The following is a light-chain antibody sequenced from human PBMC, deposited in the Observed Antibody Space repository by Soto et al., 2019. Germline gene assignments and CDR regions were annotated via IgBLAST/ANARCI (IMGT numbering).Light chain of an antibody. V-gene: IGLV1-40*01. J-gene: IGLJ3*02. CDR2: GNS. CDR1: SSNIGAGYD. CDR3: TSYVGSNIWV. Sequence: QSVLTQPPSVSGAPGQRVTISCTGSSSNIGAGYDVHWYQQLPGTAPKLLIYGNSNRPSGVPDRFSGSKSGTSASLAITGLQAEDEADYYCTSYVGSNIWVFGGGTQLTVL.